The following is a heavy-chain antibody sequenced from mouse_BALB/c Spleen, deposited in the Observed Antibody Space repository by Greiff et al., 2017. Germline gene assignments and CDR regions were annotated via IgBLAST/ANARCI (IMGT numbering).Heavy chain of an antibody. CDR3: TRGLRRNYAMDY. CDR1: GYTFTSYW. J-gene: IGHJ4*01. Sequence: EVQLQQSGTVLARPGASVKMSCKASGYTFTSYWMHWVKQRPGQGLEWIGAIYPGNSDTSYNQKFKGKAKLTAVTSTSTAYMELSSLTNEDSAVYYCTRGLRRNYAMDYWGQGTSVTVSS. CDR2: IYPGNSDT. V-gene: IGHV1-5*01. D-gene: IGHD2-2*01.